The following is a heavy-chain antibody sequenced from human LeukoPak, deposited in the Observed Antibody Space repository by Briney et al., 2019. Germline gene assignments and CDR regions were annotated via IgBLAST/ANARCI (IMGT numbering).Heavy chain of an antibody. V-gene: IGHV1-2*02. CDR1: GYTFTGYY. CDR3: ARDGGQVGATGPFDY. CDR2: INRNSGDA. J-gene: IGHJ4*02. Sequence: ASVKVSCKASGYTFTGYYIHWVRQAPGQGLEWMGWINRNSGDANYAQKFQGRVTMTRDTTISTAYMELSRLRSDDTAVYYCARDGGQVGATGPFDYWGQGTLVTVSS. D-gene: IGHD1-26*01.